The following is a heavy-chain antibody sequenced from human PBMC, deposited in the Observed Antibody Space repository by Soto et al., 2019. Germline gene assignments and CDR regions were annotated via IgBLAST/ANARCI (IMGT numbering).Heavy chain of an antibody. CDR1: GGSISSSSYY. CDR2: INYSVST. CDR3: ARLPRIQLWLGWLDP. J-gene: IGHJ5*02. D-gene: IGHD5-18*01. Sequence: QLQLQESGPGLVKPSETLSLTCTVSGGSISSSSYYWGWIRQPPGKGLEWIGTINYSVSTYYNPSLNSRVTISVDTSKNQFSLKVGSVTAADTAIYYCARLPRIQLWLGWLDPWGQGTLVTVSS. V-gene: IGHV4-39*01.